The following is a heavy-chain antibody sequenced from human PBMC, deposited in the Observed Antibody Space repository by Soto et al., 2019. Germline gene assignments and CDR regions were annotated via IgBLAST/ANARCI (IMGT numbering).Heavy chain of an antibody. V-gene: IGHV3-23*01. CDR3: AKDAVGTTIVRNAFDI. CDR1: GFTLSRYA. CDR2: ISGSGGST. J-gene: IGHJ3*02. D-gene: IGHD1-26*01. Sequence: EGSLRLSCAASGFTLSRYAMSWVRQATGQGLEWLSAISGSGGSTYYAASVKGRFTISRDNSKNTLYLQMNSQRAEDTAVYYCAKDAVGTTIVRNAFDIWDQGTMVTVSS.